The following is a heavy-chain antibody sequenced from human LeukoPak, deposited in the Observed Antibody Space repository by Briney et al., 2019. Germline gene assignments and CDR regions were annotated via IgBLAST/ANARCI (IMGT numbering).Heavy chain of an antibody. D-gene: IGHD4-23*01. CDR3: VRVDNGGNYFDY. Sequence: SETLSLTCTVSGYSISSDYSWGWIRQPPGKGLEWIGSIYHSGSTYYNPSLKSRLTISADTSKNQFSLRLSSVTAADTAVYYCVRVDNGGNYFDYWGQGTLVTVSS. CDR1: GYSISSDYS. V-gene: IGHV4-38-2*02. J-gene: IGHJ4*02. CDR2: IYHSGST.